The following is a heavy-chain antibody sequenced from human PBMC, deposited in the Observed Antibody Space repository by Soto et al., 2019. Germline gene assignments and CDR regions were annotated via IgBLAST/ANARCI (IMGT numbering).Heavy chain of an antibody. CDR1: GYTFTSYG. Sequence: GASGKVSCKASGYTFTSYGISWVRQAPGQGLEWMGWISAYNGNTNYAQKLQGRVTMTTDTSTSTAYMELRSLRSDDTAVYYCARHSSGWYDDGPLLDYWGQGTLVNVSS. D-gene: IGHD6-19*01. CDR2: ISAYNGNT. CDR3: ARHSSGWYDDGPLLDY. J-gene: IGHJ4*02. V-gene: IGHV1-18*01.